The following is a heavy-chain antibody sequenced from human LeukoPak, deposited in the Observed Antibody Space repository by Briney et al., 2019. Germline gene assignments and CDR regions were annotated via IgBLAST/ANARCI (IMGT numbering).Heavy chain of an antibody. CDR2: IKEDGREK. V-gene: IGHV3-7*04. CDR1: GFTFSTFW. D-gene: IGHD5-12*01. CDR3: ARGSLWWLPGWGPQNGMDV. J-gene: IGHJ6*02. Sequence: GGSLRLSCAASGFTFSTFWMTWVRQAPGKGLEWLANIKEDGREKFYVDSVKGRFTISRDNSKNTLYLQMSSLRAEDTAVYYCARGSLWWLPGWGPQNGMDVWGQGTTVTVSS.